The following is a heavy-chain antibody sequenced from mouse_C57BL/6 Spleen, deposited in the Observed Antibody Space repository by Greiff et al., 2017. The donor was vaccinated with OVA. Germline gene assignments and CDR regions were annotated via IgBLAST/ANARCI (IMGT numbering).Heavy chain of an antibody. Sequence: VQLQQSGPGLVQPSQSLSITCTVSGFSLTSYGVHWVRQSPGKGLEWLGVIWSGGSTDYNAAFISRLSISKDNSKSQVFFKMNSLQADDTAIYYCARNERNWFAYWGQGTLVTVSA. J-gene: IGHJ3*01. CDR3: ARNERNWFAY. CDR1: GFSLTSYG. CDR2: IWSGGST. V-gene: IGHV2-2*01.